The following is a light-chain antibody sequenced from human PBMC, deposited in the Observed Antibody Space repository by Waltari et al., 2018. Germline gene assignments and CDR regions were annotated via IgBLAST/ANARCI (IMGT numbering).Light chain of an antibody. V-gene: IGLV2-14*03. CDR2: DVS. J-gene: IGLJ3*02. CDR1: SSDIGTYNY. CDR3: SSYSDSSTLVV. Sequence: QSALTQPASVSGSPGQSITMSCTGTSSDIGTYNYVSWYQQHPGKAPKLMIYDVSNRPSGCSNRFSGSKAGITASLTISGLRAEDEADYYCSSYSDSSTLVVFGGGTKLTVL.